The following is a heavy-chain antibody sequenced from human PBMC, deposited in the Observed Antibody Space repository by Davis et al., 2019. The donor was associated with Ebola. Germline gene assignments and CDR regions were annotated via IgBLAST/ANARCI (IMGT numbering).Heavy chain of an antibody. J-gene: IGHJ4*02. CDR3: ARDNPYCSSTSCYFDY. CDR1: GGTFSSYA. D-gene: IGHD2-2*01. CDR2: IIPIFGTA. V-gene: IGHV1-69*06. Sequence: SVKVSCKASGGTFSSYAISWVRQAPGQGLEWMGGIIPIFGTANYAQKFQGRVTITADKSTSTAYMELSSLRSEDTAVYYCARDNPYCSSTSCYFDYWGQGTLVTVSS.